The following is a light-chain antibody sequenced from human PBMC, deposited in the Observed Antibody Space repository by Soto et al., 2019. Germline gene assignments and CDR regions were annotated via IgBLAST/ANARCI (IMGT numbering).Light chain of an antibody. V-gene: IGKV4-1*01. J-gene: IGKJ2*01. CDR2: WAS. CDR3: QQYYTTPYT. CDR1: QTVLYSSNNKNH. Sequence: DIVMTQSPDSLAVSLGERATINCRSSQTVLYSSNNKNHLAWYQQKPGQPPKLLIYWASTRESGVPDRFSGSGSVTDFTLTISSLQAEDVAVYYCQQYYTTPYTFGQGTKLEI.